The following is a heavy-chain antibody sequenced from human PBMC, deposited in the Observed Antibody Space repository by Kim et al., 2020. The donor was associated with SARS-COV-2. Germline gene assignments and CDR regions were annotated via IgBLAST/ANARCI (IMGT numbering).Heavy chain of an antibody. Sequence: SGPTLVNPTQTLTLTCTFSGFSLSTSGVGVGWIRQPPGKALEWLALIYWNDDKRYSPSLKSRLTITKDTSKNQVVLTMTNMDPVDTATYYCAHQKPIWFGGWVDPWGQGTLVTVSS. J-gene: IGHJ5*02. CDR2: IYWNDDK. V-gene: IGHV2-5*01. CDR3: AHQKPIWFGGWVDP. D-gene: IGHD3-10*01. CDR1: GFSLSTSGVG.